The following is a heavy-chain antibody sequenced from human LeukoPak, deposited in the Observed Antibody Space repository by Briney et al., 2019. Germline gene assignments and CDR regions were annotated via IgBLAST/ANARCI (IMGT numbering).Heavy chain of an antibody. CDR3: ARSTVGATDFDY. J-gene: IGHJ4*02. CDR2: IYYSGST. CDR1: GGSFSGYY. V-gene: IGHV4-59*08. D-gene: IGHD1-26*01. Sequence: SETLSLTCAVYGGSFSGYYWSWIRQPPGKGLEWIGYIYYSGSTNYNPSLKSRVTISVDTSKNQFSLKLSSVTAADTAVYYCARSTVGATDFDYWGQGTLVTVSS.